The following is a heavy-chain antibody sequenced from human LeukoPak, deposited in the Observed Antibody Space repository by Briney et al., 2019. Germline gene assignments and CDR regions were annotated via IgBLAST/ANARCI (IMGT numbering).Heavy chain of an antibody. D-gene: IGHD6-13*01. CDR3: AKDRRPGIAAAGYFDY. CDR1: GFTFSSYA. J-gene: IGHJ4*02. CDR2: ISGSGGST. Sequence: SGGSLRLFCAASGFTFSSYAMSWVRQAPGKGLEWVSAISGSGGSTYYADSVKGRFTISRDNSKNTLYLQMNSLRAEDTAVYYCAKDRRPGIAAAGYFDYWGQGTLVTVSS. V-gene: IGHV3-23*01.